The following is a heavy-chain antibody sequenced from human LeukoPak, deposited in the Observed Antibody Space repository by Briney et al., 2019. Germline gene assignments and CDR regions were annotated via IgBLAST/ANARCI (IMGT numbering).Heavy chain of an antibody. CDR3: AKDRSYSGSYHPFDY. Sequence: GGSLRLSCAASGFTFSSYGMHWVRQAPGKGLEWVSSISSSSSYIYYADSVKGRFTISRDNAKNSLYLQMNSLRAEDTALYYCAKDRSYSGSYHPFDYWGQGTLVTVSS. CDR2: ISSSSSYI. CDR1: GFTFSSYG. J-gene: IGHJ4*02. V-gene: IGHV3-21*04. D-gene: IGHD1-26*01.